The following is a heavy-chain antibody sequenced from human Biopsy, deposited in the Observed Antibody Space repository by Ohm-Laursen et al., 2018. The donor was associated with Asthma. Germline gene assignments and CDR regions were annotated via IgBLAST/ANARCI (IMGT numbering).Heavy chain of an antibody. J-gene: IGHJ6*02. CDR2: VIPLLDTG. V-gene: IGHV1-69*01. CDR1: GGTFSNFA. D-gene: IGHD5-12*01. Sequence: SSVKVSCKAPGGTFSNFAISWVRQAPGQGLEWMGGVIPLLDTGDYAQKFQGRVTITADESTSTCYMELRSLTSEDTAVYFRARGYSGYDRIQYYYNGMDVWGQGTTVTVS. CDR3: ARGYSGYDRIQYYYNGMDV.